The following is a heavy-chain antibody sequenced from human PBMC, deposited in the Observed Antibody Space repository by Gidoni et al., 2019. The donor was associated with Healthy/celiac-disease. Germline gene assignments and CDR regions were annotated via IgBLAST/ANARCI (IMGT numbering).Heavy chain of an antibody. CDR2: IRAYNGNT. J-gene: IGHJ4*02. Sequence: VQLVQSGAEVTKPGASLKVSCTASGYTFTSYGLSWVRQAPGQVLEWMGWIRAYNGNTNYAQKLQGRVTMTTETLTSTAYMELRSLRYDETAVYYCAIKRRGPNFDYWGQGTLVTVS. V-gene: IGHV1-18*01. CDR3: AIKRRGPNFDY. D-gene: IGHD1-1*01. CDR1: GYTFTSYG.